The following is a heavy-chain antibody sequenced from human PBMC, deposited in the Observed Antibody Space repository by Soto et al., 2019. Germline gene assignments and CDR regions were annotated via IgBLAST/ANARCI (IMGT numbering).Heavy chain of an antibody. J-gene: IGHJ4*02. CDR2: IYDSGTT. CDR3: ARFYSSSWYFDY. D-gene: IGHD6-13*01. Sequence: SETLSLTCTVSGGSISSYYWTWIRQPPGKGLGWIGYIYDSGTTDYNPSLKSRVTISIDTFKNQFSLRLSSVTAADTAVYYCARFYSSSWYFDYWGQGTLVTVSS. CDR1: GGSISSYY. V-gene: IGHV4-59*01.